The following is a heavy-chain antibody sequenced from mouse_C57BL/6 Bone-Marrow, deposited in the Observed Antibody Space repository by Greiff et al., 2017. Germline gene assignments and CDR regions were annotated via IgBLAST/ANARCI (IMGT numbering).Heavy chain of an antibody. Sequence: EVMLVESGGGLVKPGGSLKLSCAASGFTFSDYGMHWVRQAPEQGLEWVAYISSGSSTIYYADTVKGRFTISRDNAKNTLFLQMTSLRSEDTAMYYCARPLTGTGFDYWGQGTTLTVSS. V-gene: IGHV5-17*01. J-gene: IGHJ2*01. CDR2: ISSGSSTI. CDR3: ARPLTGTGFDY. D-gene: IGHD4-1*01. CDR1: GFTFSDYG.